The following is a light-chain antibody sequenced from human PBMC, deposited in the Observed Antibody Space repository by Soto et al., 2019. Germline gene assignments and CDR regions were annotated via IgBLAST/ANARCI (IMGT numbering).Light chain of an antibody. J-gene: IGLJ1*01. Sequence: VLTQPPSASGTPGQRVTISCSGSSSNIGSNTVTWYQQLPGTAPKLLIYSNNQRPSGVPDRFSGSKSGTSASLAISGLQSEDEADYYCAAWDDSMNGYVFGNGTKVTVL. CDR3: AAWDDSMNGYV. CDR2: SNN. V-gene: IGLV1-44*01. CDR1: SSNIGSNT.